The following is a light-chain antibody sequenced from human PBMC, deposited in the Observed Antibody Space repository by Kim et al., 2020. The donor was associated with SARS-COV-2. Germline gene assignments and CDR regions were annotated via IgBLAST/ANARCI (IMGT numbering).Light chain of an antibody. CDR3: QSYDGSVSGSMGV. V-gene: IGLV1-40*01. CDR2: NGS. CDR1: RSNIGAGYD. J-gene: IGLJ3*02. Sequence: QSVLTQPPSVSGAPGQSVTISCSGTRSNIGAGYDVHWYQQLPGAAPKLLIHNGSKRPSGVPDRFSGSKSATSASLVISGLQAADEAVYYCQSYDGSVSGSMGVFGGGTQLTVL.